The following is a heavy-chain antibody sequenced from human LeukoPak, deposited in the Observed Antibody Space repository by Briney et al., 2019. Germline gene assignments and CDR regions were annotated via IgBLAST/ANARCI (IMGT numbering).Heavy chain of an antibody. J-gene: IGHJ4*02. D-gene: IGHD3-22*01. Sequence: ASVKVSCRASGYTFTGYYMHWVRQAPGQGLEWMGWINPNSGGTNYAQKFQGRVTMTKDTSISTAYMELSRLRSDDTAVYNCARTNYDSSGYYNWGQGTLVTVSS. CDR2: INPNSGGT. CDR1: GYTFTGYY. V-gene: IGHV1-2*02. CDR3: ARTNYDSSGYYN.